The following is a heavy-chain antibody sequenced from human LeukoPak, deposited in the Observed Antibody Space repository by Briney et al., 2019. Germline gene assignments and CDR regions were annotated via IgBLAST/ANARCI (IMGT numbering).Heavy chain of an antibody. CDR2: ISDDETNK. V-gene: IGHV3-30-3*01. CDR3: ARDQYDFWSGYYRGEYYYGMDV. CDR1: GFSFSRYP. J-gene: IGHJ6*02. Sequence: GGSLRLSCAASGFSFSRYPMHWVRQAPGKGLEWVAVISDDETNKFYADSVKGRFTISRDNSKNTLSLQMNSLRTVDTAVYYCARDQYDFWSGYYRGEYYYGMDVWGQGTTVTVSS. D-gene: IGHD3-3*01.